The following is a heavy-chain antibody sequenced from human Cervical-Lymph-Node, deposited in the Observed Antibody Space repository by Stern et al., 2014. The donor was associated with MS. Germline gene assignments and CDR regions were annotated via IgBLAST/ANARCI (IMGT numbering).Heavy chain of an antibody. Sequence: QVQLVPSGGGVVQPGRSLRLSCAASGFSFSRYAMHWVRQAPGKGLEWVALIWYDGSNPYYADSVTGRFTISRDNFKNTLYLQMNSLRAEDTAVYYCASAYSSSHYYFDYWGQGTLVTVSS. V-gene: IGHV3-33*01. CDR3: ASAYSSSHYYFDY. J-gene: IGHJ4*02. D-gene: IGHD6-13*01. CDR1: GFSFSRYA. CDR2: IWYDGSNP.